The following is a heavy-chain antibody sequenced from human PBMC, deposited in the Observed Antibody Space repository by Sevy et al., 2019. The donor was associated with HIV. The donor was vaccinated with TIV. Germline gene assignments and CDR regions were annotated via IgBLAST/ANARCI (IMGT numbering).Heavy chain of an antibody. CDR3: AREVYDSSGYYYAKNYNAFDI. Sequence: GGSLRLSCAASGFTFSSYSMNWVRQAPGKGLEWVSSISSSSSYIYYAGSVKGRFTISRNNAKNSQYLQMNSLRAEDTAVYYCAREVYDSSGYYYAKNYNAFDIWGQGTMVTVSS. D-gene: IGHD3-22*01. CDR1: GFTFSSYS. J-gene: IGHJ3*02. CDR2: ISSSSSYI. V-gene: IGHV3-21*01.